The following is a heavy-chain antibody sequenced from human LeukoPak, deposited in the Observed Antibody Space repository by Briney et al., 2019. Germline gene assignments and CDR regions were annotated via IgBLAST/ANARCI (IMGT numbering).Heavy chain of an antibody. Sequence: PGGSLRLSCAASGFTFSSYSMHWVRHAPGKGLEWVAVISNDGSNNYYADSVKGRITISRDNSKNTLYLQMIRLRAEDTAVYDCAKDTCSGGSCYYYYGMDVWGQGTTVTVSS. CDR3: AKDTCSGGSCYYYYGMDV. CDR1: GFTFSSYS. D-gene: IGHD2-15*01. CDR2: ISNDGSNN. J-gene: IGHJ6*02. V-gene: IGHV3-30*18.